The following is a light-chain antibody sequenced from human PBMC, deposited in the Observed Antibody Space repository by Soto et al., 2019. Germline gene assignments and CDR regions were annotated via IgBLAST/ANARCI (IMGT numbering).Light chain of an antibody. CDR3: NSYTDSGTYV. J-gene: IGLJ1*01. CDR2: DVS. Sequence: QSALTQPASVSGSPGQSIAVSCTGTSSDVGGYNYVSWYQQRPGKGPKLILYDVSSRPSGVSNRFSGSKSGNTASLTITGLQAEDEADYFCNSYTDSGTYVFGTGTKLTRP. CDR1: SSDVGGYNY. V-gene: IGLV2-14*01.